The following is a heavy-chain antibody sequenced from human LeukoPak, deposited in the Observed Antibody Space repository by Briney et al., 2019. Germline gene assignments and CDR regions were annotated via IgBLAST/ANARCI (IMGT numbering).Heavy chain of an antibody. D-gene: IGHD3-22*01. CDR3: ARGDTSGYYYRFFDY. J-gene: IGHJ4*02. V-gene: IGHV3-21*01. Sequence: GGSMRLSCAASGFTFSSYSMNWVRQAPGKGLEWVPSISSSSSYIYYADSVKGRFTISRDNAKNSLYLQMNSLRAEDTAVYYCARGDTSGYYYRFFDYWGQGTLVTVSS. CDR2: ISSSSSYI. CDR1: GFTFSSYS.